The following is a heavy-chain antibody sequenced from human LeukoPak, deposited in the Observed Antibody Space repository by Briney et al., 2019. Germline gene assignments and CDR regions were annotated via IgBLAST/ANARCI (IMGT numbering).Heavy chain of an antibody. V-gene: IGHV3-21*01. D-gene: IGHD3-3*01. CDR1: GFTFSSYS. CDR2: ISSSSSYI. Sequence: GGSLRLSCAASGFTFSSYSMNWVRQAPGKGLEWVSSISSSSSYIYYADSVKGRFTISRDNAKNSLYLQMNSLRAEDTAVYYCAREDDDVWSGYYLYYYYYGMDVWGQGTTVTVSS. J-gene: IGHJ6*02. CDR3: AREDDDVWSGYYLYYYYYGMDV.